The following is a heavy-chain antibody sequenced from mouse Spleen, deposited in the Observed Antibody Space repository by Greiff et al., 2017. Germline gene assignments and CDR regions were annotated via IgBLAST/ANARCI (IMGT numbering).Heavy chain of an antibody. CDR1: GYTFTDYY. D-gene: IGHD3-2*01. J-gene: IGHJ4*01. Sequence: EVQLQQSGPELVKPGASVKISCKASGYTFTDYYMNWVKQSHGKSLEWIGDINPNNGGTSYNQKFKGKATLTVDKSSSTAYMELRSLTSEDSAVYYCANRQLEAMDYWGQGTSVTVSS. CDR2: INPNNGGT. CDR3: ANRQLEAMDY. V-gene: IGHV1-26*01.